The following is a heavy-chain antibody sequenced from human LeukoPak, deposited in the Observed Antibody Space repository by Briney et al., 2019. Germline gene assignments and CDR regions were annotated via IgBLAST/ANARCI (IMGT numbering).Heavy chain of an antibody. CDR2: IYYSGST. CDR1: GGSISSGGYY. CDR3: ARAPSREQWLVLDWFDP. V-gene: IGHV4-31*03. D-gene: IGHD6-19*01. Sequence: SETLSLTCTVSGGSISSGGYYWSWIRQHPGKGLEWIGYIYYSGSTYYNPSLKSRVTISVDTSKNQFSLKLSSVTAADTAVYYCARAPSREQWLVLDWFDPWGQGTLVTVSS. J-gene: IGHJ5*02.